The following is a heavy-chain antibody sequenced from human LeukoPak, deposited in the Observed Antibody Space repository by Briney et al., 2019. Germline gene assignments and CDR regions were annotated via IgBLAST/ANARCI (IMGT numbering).Heavy chain of an antibody. Sequence: PSETLSLTCTVSGGSISSYYWSWIRQPPGKGLEWIGYIFYSGSTNYNPSVKSRVTISVDTSKNQFSLKLNSVTAADTAVYYCVREDSSGRFDYWGQGTLVTVSS. J-gene: IGHJ4*02. CDR2: IFYSGST. D-gene: IGHD6-25*01. CDR3: VREDSSGRFDY. CDR1: GGSISSYY. V-gene: IGHV4-59*01.